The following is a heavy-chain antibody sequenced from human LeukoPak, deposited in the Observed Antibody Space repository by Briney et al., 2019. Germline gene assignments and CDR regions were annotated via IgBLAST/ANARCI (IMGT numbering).Heavy chain of an antibody. J-gene: IGHJ6*03. CDR1: GGTFSGYA. CDR2: IIPTFGTV. V-gene: IGHV1-69*13. D-gene: IGHD3-3*01. Sequence: SVKVSCKASGGTFSGYAISWVRQAPGQGLEWMGGIIPTFGTVNYAQKFQGRVTITADESTSTGYMELSSLRSEDTAVYYCASSLRPTWSGYERYYYYYMDVWGKGTTVTVSS. CDR3: ASSLRPTWSGYERYYYYYMDV.